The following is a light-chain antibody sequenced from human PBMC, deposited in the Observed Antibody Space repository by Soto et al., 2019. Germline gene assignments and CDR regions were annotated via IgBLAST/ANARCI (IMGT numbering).Light chain of an antibody. V-gene: IGLV1-44*01. CDR3: AAWDDSLNAPV. J-gene: IGLJ2*01. CDR2: SNN. Sequence: QSVLTQPPSASGTPGQRVTISCSGSSSNIGSNTVNWYQQLPGTAPQLLIYSNNQRPSGVPDRFSGSKSGTSASLAISGLQSDDEADYYCAAWDDSLNAPVFGGGTKLTVL. CDR1: SSNIGSNT.